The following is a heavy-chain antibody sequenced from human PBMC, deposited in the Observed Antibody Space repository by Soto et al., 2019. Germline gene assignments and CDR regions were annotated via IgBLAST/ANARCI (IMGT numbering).Heavy chain of an antibody. J-gene: IGHJ6*02. CDR3: AKDLGYSSSWYVSYYYYGMDV. V-gene: IGHV3-30*18. Sequence: QVQLVESGGGVVQPGRSLRLSCAASGFTFSSYGMHWVRQAPGKGLEWVAVISYDGSNKYYADSVKGRFTISRDNSKNTLYLQMNSLRAEDTAVYYCAKDLGYSSSWYVSYYYYGMDVWGQGTTVTVSS. CDR2: ISYDGSNK. D-gene: IGHD6-13*01. CDR1: GFTFSSYG.